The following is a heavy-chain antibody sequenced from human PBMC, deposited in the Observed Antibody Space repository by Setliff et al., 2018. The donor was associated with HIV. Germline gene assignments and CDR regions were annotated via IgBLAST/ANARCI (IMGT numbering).Heavy chain of an antibody. CDR3: ARRGDYYYDSSGAGGAFDI. Sequence: SETLSLTCTVSGGSIRSSTYYWGWIRQPPGKGLEWIGSIYYSGSTYCNPSLNSRVTISVDTPKNQFSLRLSSVTAADTAVYYCARRGDYYYDSSGAGGAFDIWGQGTMVTVS. V-gene: IGHV4-39*01. CDR2: IYYSGST. CDR1: GGSIRSSTYY. J-gene: IGHJ3*02. D-gene: IGHD3-22*01.